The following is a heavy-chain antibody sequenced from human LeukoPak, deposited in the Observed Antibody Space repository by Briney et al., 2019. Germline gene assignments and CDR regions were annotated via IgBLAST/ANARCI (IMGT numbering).Heavy chain of an antibody. V-gene: IGHV1-2*02. D-gene: IGHD3-3*01. CDR2: INPNSGGT. J-gene: IGHJ4*02. CDR3: ARISIRFLEWFPDW. CDR1: GYTFTGYY. Sequence: ASVKVSCKASGYTFTGYYMHWVRQAPGQGLEWMGWINPNSGGTNYAQKFQGRVTMTRDTSISTAYMELSRLRSDDTAVYYCARISIRFLEWFPDWWGQGTLVTVSS.